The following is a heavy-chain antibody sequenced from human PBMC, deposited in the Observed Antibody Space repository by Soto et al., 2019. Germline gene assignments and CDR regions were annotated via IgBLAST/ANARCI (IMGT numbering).Heavy chain of an antibody. Sequence: ASVKVSCKASGYTFTGYYMHWVRHAPGQGLEWMGWINPNSGGTNYAQKFQGRVTMTRDTSISTAYMELSRLRSDDTAVYYCARSIAARPHFDYWGQGTLVTVSS. J-gene: IGHJ4*02. CDR1: GYTFTGYY. CDR2: INPNSGGT. CDR3: ARSIAARPHFDY. V-gene: IGHV1-2*02. D-gene: IGHD6-6*01.